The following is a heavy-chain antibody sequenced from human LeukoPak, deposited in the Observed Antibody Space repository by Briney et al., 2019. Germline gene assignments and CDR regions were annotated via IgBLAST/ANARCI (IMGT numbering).Heavy chain of an antibody. CDR2: ISYDGSNK. CDR3: VKGYCSGGSCHPTTVKGNYFDY. J-gene: IGHJ4*02. CDR1: GFTFSTYA. V-gene: IGHV3-30-3*02. D-gene: IGHD2-15*01. Sequence: PGRSLRLSCAASGFTFSTYAMHWVRQAPGKGLEWVAVISYDGSNKYYADSVKGRFTISRDNSKNTLYLQMSSLRAEDTAVYYCVKGYCSGGSCHPTTVKGNYFDYWGQGTLVTVSS.